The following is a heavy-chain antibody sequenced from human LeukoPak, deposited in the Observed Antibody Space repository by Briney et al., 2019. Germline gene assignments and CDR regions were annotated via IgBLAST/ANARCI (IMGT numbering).Heavy chain of an antibody. Sequence: ASVKVSCKASGYTFTGYDINWVRQATGQGLEWMGWMNPNSGNTGYAQKFQGRVTMTRNTSISTAYMGLSSLRSEDTAVYYCARVSRRVAATTLNYWGQGTLVTVSS. V-gene: IGHV1-8*01. CDR3: ARVSRRVAATTLNY. CDR1: GYTFTGYD. CDR2: MNPNSGNT. J-gene: IGHJ4*02. D-gene: IGHD2-15*01.